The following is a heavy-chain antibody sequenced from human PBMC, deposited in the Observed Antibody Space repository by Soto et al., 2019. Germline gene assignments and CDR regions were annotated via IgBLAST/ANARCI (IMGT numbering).Heavy chain of an antibody. J-gene: IGHJ4*02. V-gene: IGHV3-23*01. D-gene: IGHD3-22*01. CDR3: GKDPYDTSGYYSSY. Sequence: GGSLRLSCAASGFTFTTYAMTWVRQAPGKGLEWVSAISGSGGSTYYADSVKGRFSVSRDNSKNTVFLQMNSLRAEDTAIYYCGKDPYDTSGYYSSYWGQGTLVTVS. CDR1: GFTFTTYA. CDR2: ISGSGGST.